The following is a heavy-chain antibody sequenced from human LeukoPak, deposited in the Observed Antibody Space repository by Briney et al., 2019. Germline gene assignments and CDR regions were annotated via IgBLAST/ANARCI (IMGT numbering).Heavy chain of an antibody. J-gene: IGHJ4*02. Sequence: PGGSLRLSCAASRFTFSSYEMNWVRQAPGKGLEWVSYISSSGSTIYYADSVKGRFTISRDNAKNSLYLQMNSLRAEDTALYYCARGAFYSSGWYENYWGQGALVTVSS. CDR1: RFTFSSYE. D-gene: IGHD6-19*01. V-gene: IGHV3-48*03. CDR2: ISSSGSTI. CDR3: ARGAFYSSGWYENY.